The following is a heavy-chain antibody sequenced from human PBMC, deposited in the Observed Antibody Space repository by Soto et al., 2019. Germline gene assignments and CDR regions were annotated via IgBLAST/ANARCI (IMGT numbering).Heavy chain of an antibody. CDR1: GGSISSGDYY. V-gene: IGHV4-30-4*01. CDR3: ARAFAVGWYYFDY. Sequence: QVQLQESGPGLVKPSQTLSLTCTVSGGSISSGDYYWSWIRQPPGKGLEWIGYIYYSGSTYYNPSLNSRVTISVDTSKNQFSLKLSSVTAADTAVYYCARAFAVGWYYFDYWGQGTLVTVSS. CDR2: IYYSGST. D-gene: IGHD3-3*01. J-gene: IGHJ4*02.